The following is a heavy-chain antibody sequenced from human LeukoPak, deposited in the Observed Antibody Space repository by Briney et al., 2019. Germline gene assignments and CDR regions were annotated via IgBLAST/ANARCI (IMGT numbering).Heavy chain of an antibody. V-gene: IGHV3-30*04. CDR2: ISYDGSNK. Sequence: GGSLRLSCAASGFTFSSYARHWVRQAPGKGLEWVAVISYDGSNKYYADSVKGRFTISRDNSKNTLYLQMNSLRAEDTAVYYCARESVFDVVVVAATPFDYWGQGTLVTVSS. CDR1: GFTFSSYA. J-gene: IGHJ4*02. D-gene: IGHD2-15*01. CDR3: ARESVFDVVVVAATPFDY.